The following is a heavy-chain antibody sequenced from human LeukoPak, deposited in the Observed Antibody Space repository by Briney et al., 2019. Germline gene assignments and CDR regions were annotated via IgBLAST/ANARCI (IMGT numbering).Heavy chain of an antibody. CDR1: GITLSNYG. J-gene: IGHJ4*02. CDR3: AKRGVVIRVILVGFHKEAYYFDS. Sequence: GGPLRLSCEASGITLSNYGMSWVRQPPGKGLEWVAGISDSGGSPNYADSVKGRFTISRDNPKNTLYLQMNSLRAEDTAVYFCAKRGVVIRVILVGFHKEAYYFDSWGQGALVTVSS. V-gene: IGHV3-23*01. D-gene: IGHD3-22*01. CDR2: ISDSGGSP.